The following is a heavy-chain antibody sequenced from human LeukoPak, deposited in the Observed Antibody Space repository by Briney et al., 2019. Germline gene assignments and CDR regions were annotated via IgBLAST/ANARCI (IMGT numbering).Heavy chain of an antibody. CDR1: GYTFTDYD. CDR2: IRTYNGDT. Sequence: GASVKVSCKSSGYTFTDYDISWVRQAPGHGLEWMGWIRTYNGDTNYAQKFQGRVTMTRDTSISTAYMELSRLRSDDTAVYYCARGMEPYYYMDVWGKGTTVTVSS. J-gene: IGHJ6*03. V-gene: IGHV1-2*02. D-gene: IGHD1-26*01. CDR3: ARGMEPYYYMDV.